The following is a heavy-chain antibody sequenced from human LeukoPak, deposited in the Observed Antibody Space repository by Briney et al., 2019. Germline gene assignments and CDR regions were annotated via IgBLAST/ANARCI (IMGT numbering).Heavy chain of an antibody. CDR3: ARRSSKRFNWYFDL. CDR2: INHSGST. V-gene: IGHV4-34*01. D-gene: IGHD5-24*01. Sequence: SETLPLTCAVYSGSFSGYYWSWIRQPPGKGLEWIGEINHSGSTNYNPSLKSRVTISVDTSKNQFSLKLSSVTAADTAVYYCARRSSKRFNWYFDLWGRGTLVTVSS. J-gene: IGHJ2*01. CDR1: SGSFSGYY.